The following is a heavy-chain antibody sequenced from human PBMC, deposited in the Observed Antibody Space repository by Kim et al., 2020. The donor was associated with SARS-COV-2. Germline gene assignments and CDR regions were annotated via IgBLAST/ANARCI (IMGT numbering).Heavy chain of an antibody. CDR3: ARGGVRSSYGLDV. CDR2: ISDNAAIT. V-gene: IGHV3-23*01. J-gene: IGHJ6*02. Sequence: GGSLRLSCAASGFTFSSYTMSWVRQAPGKGLERVSAISDNAAITYYADSVKGRFTISRDNSKNTLCLQMNGLRAEDTAIYYCARGGVRSSYGLDVWGQGTTVTVSS. CDR1: GFTFSSYT. D-gene: IGHD3-16*01.